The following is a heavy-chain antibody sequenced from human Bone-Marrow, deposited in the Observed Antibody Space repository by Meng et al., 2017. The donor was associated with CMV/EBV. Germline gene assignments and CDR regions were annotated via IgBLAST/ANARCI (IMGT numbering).Heavy chain of an antibody. CDR1: GFTFSSYG. V-gene: IGHV3-33*01. D-gene: IGHD1-7*01. CDR2: TWYDGSNK. CDR3: ARGTELFDY. J-gene: IGHJ4*02. Sequence: GESLKISCAASGFTFSSYGMHWVRQAPGKGLEWVAVTWYDGSNKYYADSVKGRFTISRDNSKNTLYLQMNSLTAADTAVYYCARGTELFDYWGQGTLVTVSS.